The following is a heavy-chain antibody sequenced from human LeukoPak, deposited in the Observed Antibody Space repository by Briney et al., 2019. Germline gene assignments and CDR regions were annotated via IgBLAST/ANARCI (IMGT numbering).Heavy chain of an antibody. V-gene: IGHV4-59*08. CDR1: GDSISTYY. J-gene: IGHJ3*02. CDR3: ARRQTVEDAFDI. Sequence: PAETLSLTCTVSGDSISTYYWNWIRQPPGKGLEWIGYIYYTGSTNYNPSLKSRVTMSLDTSKNHFSLKLSSVTAADAAMYYCARRQTVEDAFDIWGQGTRVTVSS. CDR2: IYYTGST. D-gene: IGHD2-21*02.